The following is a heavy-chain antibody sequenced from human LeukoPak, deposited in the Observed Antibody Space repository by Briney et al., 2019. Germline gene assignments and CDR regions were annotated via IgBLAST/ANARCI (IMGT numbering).Heavy chain of an antibody. CDR3: ASMRYYYDSSGYYLVNWFDP. J-gene: IGHJ5*02. CDR2: INHSGST. Sequence: ASETLSLTCAVSGYSISNNYYWVWIRQPPGKGLEWIGEINHSGSTNYNPSLKSRVTISVDTSKNQFSLRLSSVTAADTAVYYCASMRYYYDSSGYYLVNWFDPWGQGTLVTVSS. CDR1: GYSISNNYY. D-gene: IGHD3-22*01. V-gene: IGHV4-38-2*01.